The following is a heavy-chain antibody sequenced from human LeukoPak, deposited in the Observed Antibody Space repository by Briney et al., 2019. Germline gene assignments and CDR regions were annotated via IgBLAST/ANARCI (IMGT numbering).Heavy chain of an antibody. CDR3: AKVLAYYFDY. V-gene: IGHV3-23*01. CDR1: GFSFSTYA. J-gene: IGHJ4*02. Sequence: GGSLRLSCAASGFSFSTYAMSWVRQAPGKGLEWVSGVNGNGGSTSYADSVKGRFTIFRDNSKNTVYLQMNSLRVEDTAVYYCAKVLAYYFDYWGQGTLVTVSS. CDR2: VNGNGGST.